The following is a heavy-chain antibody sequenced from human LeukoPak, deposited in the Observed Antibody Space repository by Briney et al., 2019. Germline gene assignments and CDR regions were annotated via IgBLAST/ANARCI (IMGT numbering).Heavy chain of an antibody. V-gene: IGHV3-21*06. J-gene: IGHJ4*02. Sequence: PGGSLRLSCAASGFTFSSYAMHWVRQAPGRGLEWVSSISSSSTSIYYADSVKGRFTISRDSAKNSLYLQMSSLRAEDTAVYYCASGTYYYDAPSSYWGQGTLVTVSS. CDR3: ASGTYYYDAPSSY. D-gene: IGHD3-22*01. CDR1: GFTFSSYA. CDR2: ISSSSTSI.